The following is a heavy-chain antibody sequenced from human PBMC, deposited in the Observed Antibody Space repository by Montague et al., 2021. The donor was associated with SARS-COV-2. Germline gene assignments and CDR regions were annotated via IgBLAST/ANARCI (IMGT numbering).Heavy chain of an antibody. CDR2: IQEDGRGK. CDR1: GFTFGTYW. Sequence: SLRLSCAGSGFTFGTYWLSWVRQAPGKGLEWVAKIQEDGRGKYYVDSVRGRFTISRDNAKNSLYLQMNSLRAEDTAVYYCTRDAFTMIIDAFNIWGQGTKVTVSS. D-gene: IGHD3-22*01. J-gene: IGHJ3*02. CDR3: TRDAFTMIIDAFNI. V-gene: IGHV3-7*01.